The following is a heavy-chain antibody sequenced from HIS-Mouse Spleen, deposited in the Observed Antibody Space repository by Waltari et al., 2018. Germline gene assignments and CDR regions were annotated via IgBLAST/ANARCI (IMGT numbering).Heavy chain of an antibody. V-gene: IGHV4-39*07. D-gene: IGHD6-13*01. J-gene: IGHJ2*01. Sequence: QLQLQESCPGLVKPSETLSLTCTVSGGSISSSSYYWGWIRQPQGKGLEWIGSIYYSGSTYYNPALKSRVTISVDTSKNQFSLKLSSVTAADTAVYYCAREIPYSSSWYDWYFDLWGRGTLVTVSS. CDR3: AREIPYSSSWYDWYFDL. CDR1: GGSISSSSYY. CDR2: IYYSGST.